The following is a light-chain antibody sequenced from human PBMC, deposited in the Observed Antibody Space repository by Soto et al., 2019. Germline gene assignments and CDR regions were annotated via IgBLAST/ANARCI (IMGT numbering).Light chain of an antibody. CDR3: NSYTTLSNRV. CDR1: SSDIGAYNY. Sequence: QSVLTQPASVPGSPGQSITISCTGTSSDIGAYNYVSWYQQHPGKAPKLLIYEVTNRPSGVSDRFSGSKSGNTAPLTISGLQAEDEANYYCNSYTTLSNRVFGTGTKVTVL. J-gene: IGLJ1*01. CDR2: EVT. V-gene: IGLV2-14*01.